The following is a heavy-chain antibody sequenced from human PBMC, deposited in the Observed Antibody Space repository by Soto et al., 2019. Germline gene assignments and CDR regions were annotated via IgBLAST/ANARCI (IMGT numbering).Heavy chain of an antibody. J-gene: IGHJ5*02. Sequence: PSETLSLTCAVSGGSISSFWWSWVRQAPGMGLEWIGEIHHSGATNYNPSLKSRVTVSVDKSKNQFSLKLSSVTAADTAVYYCARGWYYGSGRLNWFDPWGQGTLVTVSS. CDR1: GGSISSFW. D-gene: IGHD3-10*01. V-gene: IGHV4-4*02. CDR3: ARGWYYGSGRLNWFDP. CDR2: IHHSGAT.